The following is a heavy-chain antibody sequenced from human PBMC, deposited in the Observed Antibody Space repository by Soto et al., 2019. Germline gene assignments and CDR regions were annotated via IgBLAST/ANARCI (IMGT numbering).Heavy chain of an antibody. Sequence: ASVKVSCTDSGYTFTGYFMHWLRQAPGQGLEWTGLIISYSGATKYAQKFQGSVTLSRDTAISTAYVELSGLRSDDAAVYYCARGGGTILAPLPWGQGTLVTVSS. D-gene: IGHD3-3*01. J-gene: IGHJ5*02. CDR2: IISYSGAT. V-gene: IGHV1-2*02. CDR3: ARGGGTILAPLP. CDR1: GYTFTGYF.